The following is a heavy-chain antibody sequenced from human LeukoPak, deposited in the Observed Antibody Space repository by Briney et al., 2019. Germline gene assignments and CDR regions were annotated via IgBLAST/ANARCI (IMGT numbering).Heavy chain of an antibody. J-gene: IGHJ4*02. CDR1: GFTFSSYA. V-gene: IGHV3-30-3*01. CDR2: ISYDGSNK. CDR3: ARVYGDYPYYFDY. Sequence: GGSLRLSCAASGFTFSSYAMHWVRQAPGKGLEWVVVISYDGSNKYYADSVKGRFTISRDNSKNTLYLQMNSLRAEDTAVYYCARVYGDYPYYFDYWGQGTLVTVSS. D-gene: IGHD4-17*01.